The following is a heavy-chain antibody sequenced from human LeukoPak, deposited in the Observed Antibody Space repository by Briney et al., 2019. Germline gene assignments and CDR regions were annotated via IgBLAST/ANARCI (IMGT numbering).Heavy chain of an antibody. D-gene: IGHD1-26*01. V-gene: IGHV1-69*04. Sequence: GASVKVSCKASGGTFSSYALSWVRKAPGQGLEWMGRIIPILGIANYAQKFQGRVTITADKSTSTAYMELSSLRSEDTAVYYCARIGIVGATKDYWGQGTLVTVSS. CDR1: GGTFSSYA. CDR3: ARIGIVGATKDY. CDR2: IIPILGIA. J-gene: IGHJ4*02.